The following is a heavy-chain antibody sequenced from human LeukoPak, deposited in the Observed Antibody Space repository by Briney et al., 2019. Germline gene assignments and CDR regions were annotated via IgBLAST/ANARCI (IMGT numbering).Heavy chain of an antibody. CDR1: GGSLSGYY. V-gene: IGHV4-34*01. CDR2: INHSGST. D-gene: IGHD1-26*01. CDR3: ARGDSGSFSQFDC. J-gene: IGHJ4*02. Sequence: PSETLSLTCGVYGGSLSGYYWSWIRQPPGKGLEWIGEINHSGSTNYNPSLKSRVTISVDTSKNQFSLKLTSVTAADTAVYYCARGDSGSFSQFDCWGQGTLVTVSS.